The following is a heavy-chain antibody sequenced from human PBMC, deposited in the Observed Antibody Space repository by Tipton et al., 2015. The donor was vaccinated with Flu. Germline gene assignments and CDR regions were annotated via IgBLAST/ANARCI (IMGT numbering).Heavy chain of an antibody. CDR3: AAFCGIDCYIVNS. CDR1: GFTFTNYW. CDR2: VKEDGSEE. Sequence: GSLRLSCVASGFTFTNYWMSWLRQAPGKGLEWVAHVKEDGSEEYYVDSVRGRFTISRDNAKKSLYLQMNSLRVEDTAVYYCAAFCGIDCYIVNSWGQGTLVTVS. D-gene: IGHD2-21*02. J-gene: IGHJ5*02. V-gene: IGHV3-7*03.